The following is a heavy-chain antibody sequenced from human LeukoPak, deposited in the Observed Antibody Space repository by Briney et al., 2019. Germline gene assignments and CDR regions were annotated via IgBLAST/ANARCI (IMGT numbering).Heavy chain of an antibody. Sequence: ASVKVSCKASGYTFINYDIMWVRQAIGQGPEWMEWMNSKSGNTGYAQKFQGRVTMTRDTSISTAYMELNSLRSEDTAVYYCARGRGGTIDRGYLDYWGQGTLVAVSS. V-gene: IGHV1-8*01. CDR2: MNSKSGNT. CDR1: GYTFINYD. CDR3: ARGRGGTIDRGYLDY. J-gene: IGHJ4*02. D-gene: IGHD3-10*01.